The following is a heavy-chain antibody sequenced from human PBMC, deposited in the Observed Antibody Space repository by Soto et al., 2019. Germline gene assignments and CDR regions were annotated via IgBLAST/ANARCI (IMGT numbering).Heavy chain of an antibody. CDR1: GGSISSSSYY. V-gene: IGHV4-39*01. CDR2: IYYSGST. Sequence: QLQLQESGPGLVKPSETLSLTCTVSGGSISSSSYYWGWIRQPPGKGLEWIGSIYYSGSTYYNPSLKSRVTISVDTSKNQFSLKLSSVTAADTAVYYCARDDYGDYVGYYYGMDVWGQGTTVTVSS. D-gene: IGHD4-17*01. J-gene: IGHJ6*02. CDR3: ARDDYGDYVGYYYGMDV.